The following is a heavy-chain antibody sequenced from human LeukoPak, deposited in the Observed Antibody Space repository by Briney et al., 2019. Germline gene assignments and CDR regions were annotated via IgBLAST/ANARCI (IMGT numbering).Heavy chain of an antibody. Sequence: PSETLSLTCTVSGGSISSGGYYWSWIRQPPGKGLEWIGYIYHSGSTYYNPSLKSRVTISVDRSKNQFSLKLSSVTAADTAVYYCARTYYDFWSGYPYFDYWGQGTLVTVSS. D-gene: IGHD3-3*01. CDR3: ARTYYDFWSGYPYFDY. CDR2: IYHSGST. CDR1: GGSISSGGYY. J-gene: IGHJ4*02. V-gene: IGHV4-30-2*01.